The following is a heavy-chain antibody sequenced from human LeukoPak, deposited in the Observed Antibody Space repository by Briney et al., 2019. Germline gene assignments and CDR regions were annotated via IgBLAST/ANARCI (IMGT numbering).Heavy chain of an antibody. CDR2: ISDAGGAT. Sequence: PGKSLRLSCAASGFAFNTYAMAWVRQAPGKGLEWVSTISDAGGATYYADSVKGRFTISKDSSTQTLSLQMNNLRVEDTAVYYCAKAIGQEVPAGSRWYDPWGQGTLVTVSS. CDR1: GFAFNTYA. CDR3: AKAIGQEVPAGSRWYDP. J-gene: IGHJ5*02. V-gene: IGHV3-23*01. D-gene: IGHD6-13*01.